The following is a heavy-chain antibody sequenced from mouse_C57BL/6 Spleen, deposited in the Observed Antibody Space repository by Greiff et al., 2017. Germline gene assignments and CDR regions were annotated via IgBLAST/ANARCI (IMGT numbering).Heavy chain of an antibody. CDR1: GYAFSSYW. Sequence: VMLVESGAELVKPGASVKISCKASGYAFSSYWMNWVKQRPGKGLEWIGQIYPGDGDTNYNGKFKGKATLTADKSSSTAYMQLSSLTSEDSAVYFCARGLPSYWYFDVWGTGTTVTVSS. D-gene: IGHD2-4*01. V-gene: IGHV1-80*01. J-gene: IGHJ1*03. CDR3: ARGLPSYWYFDV. CDR2: IYPGDGDT.